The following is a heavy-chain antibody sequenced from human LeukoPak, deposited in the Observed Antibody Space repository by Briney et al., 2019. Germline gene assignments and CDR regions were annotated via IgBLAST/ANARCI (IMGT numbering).Heavy chain of an antibody. Sequence: SQTLSLTCTVSGGSISSGGYYWSWIRQHPGKGLEWIGYIYYSGSTYYNPSLKSRVTISVDTSKNQFSLKLSSVTAADTAVYYCARSEIDRGWLYQHRNYYFDYWGLGTLVTVSS. V-gene: IGHV4-31*03. D-gene: IGHD1-14*01. CDR2: IYYSGST. CDR3: ARSEIDRGWLYQHRNYYFDY. J-gene: IGHJ4*02. CDR1: GGSISSGGYY.